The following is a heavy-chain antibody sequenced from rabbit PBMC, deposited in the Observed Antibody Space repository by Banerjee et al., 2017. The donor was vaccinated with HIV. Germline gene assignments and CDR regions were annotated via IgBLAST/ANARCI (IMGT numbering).Heavy chain of an antibody. V-gene: IGHV1S45*01. CDR1: GFDFSSYYM. CDR3: ARDLAGVIGWNFNL. D-gene: IGHD4-1*01. CDR2: INTGSGGA. J-gene: IGHJ4*01. Sequence: QEQLVESGGGLVQPGGSLKLSCKASGFDFSSYYMSWVRQAPGKGLEWIACINTGSGGAYYANWAKGRFTISKTSSTTVMLQMTSLTAADTATYFCARDLAGVIGWNFNLWGPGTLVTV.